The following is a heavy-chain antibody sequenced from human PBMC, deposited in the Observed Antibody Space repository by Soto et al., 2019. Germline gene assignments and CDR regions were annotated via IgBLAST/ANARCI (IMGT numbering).Heavy chain of an antibody. Sequence: SETLSLTCTVSGGSVSSSSYSWGWIRQSPRKGLEWIGNIYSSENTNYNPSLQSRVTISVDTSKNQFSLKLSSVTAADTAVYYCARRYGASFDYWGQGTLVTVSS. CDR2: IYSSENT. CDR3: ARRYGASFDY. D-gene: IGHD4-17*01. CDR1: GGSVSSSSYS. V-gene: IGHV4-39*07. J-gene: IGHJ4*02.